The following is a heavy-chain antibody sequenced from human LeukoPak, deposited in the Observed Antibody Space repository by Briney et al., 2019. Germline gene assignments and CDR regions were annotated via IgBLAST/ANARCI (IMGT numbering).Heavy chain of an antibody. D-gene: IGHD3-22*01. CDR2: IGTAGDT. J-gene: IGHJ3*02. CDR3: ARSYSSGRVGAFDI. Sequence: TGGSLRLSCAASGFTFSSYDMHWVRQATGKGLEWVSAIGTAGDTYYPGSVKGRFTISRENAKNSLYLQMNSLRAGDTAVYYCARSYSSGRVGAFDIWGQGTMVTVSS. CDR1: GFTFSSYD. V-gene: IGHV3-13*01.